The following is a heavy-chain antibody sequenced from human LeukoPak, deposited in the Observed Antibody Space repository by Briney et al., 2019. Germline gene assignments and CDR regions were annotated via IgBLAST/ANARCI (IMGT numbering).Heavy chain of an antibody. V-gene: IGHV3-33*03. CDR1: GFSFSTHG. CDR2: IWHDGRSI. CDR3: TKGFTTLWVNFFDD. Sequence: GKSLRPPCVAPGFSFSTHGMHWVRRAPGKGLEWVAVIWHDGRSIYNEDSVKGRFTISRDTSENTVYLQMNSLRAEDTAVYNCTKGFTTLWVNFFDDGGQGTPVTVSS. J-gene: IGHJ4*02. D-gene: IGHD2-21*01.